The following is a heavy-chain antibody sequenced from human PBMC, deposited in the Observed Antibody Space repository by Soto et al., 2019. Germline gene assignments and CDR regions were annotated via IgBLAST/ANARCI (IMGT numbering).Heavy chain of an antibody. D-gene: IGHD3-22*01. CDR2: ISGNGADT. Sequence: GGSLRLSCAASGFTFSSYAMSWVRQAPGKGLEWVSAISGNGADTSYADSVRGRFTISRDNSKDTLFLQMNSLRAEDTAVYYCAKGYYYDSSGYIDYWGQGTLVTVSS. J-gene: IGHJ4*02. CDR3: AKGYYYDSSGYIDY. V-gene: IGHV3-23*01. CDR1: GFTFSSYA.